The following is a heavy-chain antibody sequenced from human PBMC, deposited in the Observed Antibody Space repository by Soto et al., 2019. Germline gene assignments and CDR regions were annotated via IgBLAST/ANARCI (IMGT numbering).Heavy chain of an antibody. J-gene: IGHJ4*02. CDR1: GGTFSSYA. Sequence: SLKVSCKASGGTFSSYAISWVRQAPGQGLEWMGGIIPIFGTANYAQKFQGRVTITADESTSTAYMELSSLRSEDTAVYYCARAGDYVWGSYRYKYYFDYWGQGTLVTVSS. CDR2: IIPIFGTA. D-gene: IGHD3-16*02. CDR3: ARAGDYVWGSYRYKYYFDY. V-gene: IGHV1-69*13.